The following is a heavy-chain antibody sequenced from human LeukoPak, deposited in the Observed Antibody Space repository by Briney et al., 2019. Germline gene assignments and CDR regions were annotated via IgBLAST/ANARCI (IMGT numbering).Heavy chain of an antibody. D-gene: IGHD6-13*01. V-gene: IGHV1-18*01. Sequence: GASVKVSCKASGYTFTSYGISWVRQAPGQGLEWMGWISAYNGNTNYAQKLQGRVTMTTDTSTSTAYMELRSLRSDDTAVYYCARESSSWSSHGTELIAFDIWGQGTMVTVSS. CDR1: GYTFTSYG. J-gene: IGHJ3*02. CDR3: ARESSSWSSHGTELIAFDI. CDR2: ISAYNGNT.